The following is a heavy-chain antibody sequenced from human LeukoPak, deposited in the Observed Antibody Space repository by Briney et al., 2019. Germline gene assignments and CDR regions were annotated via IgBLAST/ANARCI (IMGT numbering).Heavy chain of an antibody. CDR3: ARGVAVAGKDY. J-gene: IGHJ4*02. V-gene: IGHV1-2*02. Sequence: ASVKVSCKASGYIFTAHYLHWVRQAPGQGLEWMGWINPNSGATDSAQKCQGRVTMTRDTSISTAHMELSSLISDDTAVYYCARGVAVAGKDYWGQGTLVTVSS. CDR2: INPNSGAT. D-gene: IGHD6-19*01. CDR1: GYIFTAHY.